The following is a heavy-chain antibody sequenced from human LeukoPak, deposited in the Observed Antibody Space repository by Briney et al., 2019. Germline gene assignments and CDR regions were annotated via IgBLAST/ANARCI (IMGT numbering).Heavy chain of an antibody. J-gene: IGHJ4*02. Sequence: GASVKVSCKASGGTFSSYAISWVRQAPGQGLEWMGGIIPIFGTANYAQKFQGRVTITADESTSTAYMELSSLRSEDTAVYYCARSHVGSGGSFGVVINLPFDYWGQGTLVTVSS. CDR2: IIPIFGTA. CDR1: GGTFSSYA. V-gene: IGHV1-69*13. CDR3: ARSHVGSGGSFGVVINLPFDY. D-gene: IGHD3-3*01.